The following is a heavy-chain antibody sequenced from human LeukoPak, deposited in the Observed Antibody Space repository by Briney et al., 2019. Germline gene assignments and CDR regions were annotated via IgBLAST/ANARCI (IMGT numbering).Heavy chain of an antibody. CDR3: ARDRPGDGYFDY. J-gene: IGHJ4*02. D-gene: IGHD3-10*01. CDR2: IYSGGNT. CDR1: GFTVSSND. V-gene: IGHV3-66*01. Sequence: PGGSLRLFCAASGFTVSSNDMTGVRQTSGKGLECVSIIYSGGNTYYTGSVKGRFTISRDHSKNTLYLQMNSLRAEDTAVFYCARDRPGDGYFDYWGQGTLVTVSS.